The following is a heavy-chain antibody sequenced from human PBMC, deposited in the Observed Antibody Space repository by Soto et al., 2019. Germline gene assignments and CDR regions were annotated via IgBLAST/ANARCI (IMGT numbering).Heavy chain of an antibody. D-gene: IGHD2-2*01. Sequence: SETLSLTCTVSGGSISSGDYYWSWIRQPPGKGLEWIGYIFHGGSTYYNPSLRSRVTISVDSARTQFSLKMSSVTAADTAVYYCARGRVVVPAAVMFNCLDPWGQGALVTVSS. V-gene: IGHV4-30-2*01. J-gene: IGHJ5*02. CDR3: ARGRVVVPAAVMFNCLDP. CDR2: IFHGGST. CDR1: GGSISSGDYY.